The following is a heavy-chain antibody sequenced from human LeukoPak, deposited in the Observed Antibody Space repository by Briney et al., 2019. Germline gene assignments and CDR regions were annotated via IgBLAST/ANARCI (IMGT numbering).Heavy chain of an antibody. D-gene: IGHD2-2*01. V-gene: IGHV1-69*01. CDR1: GGTFINYA. CDR2: IIPIFGTA. Sequence: SVTVSCKASGGTFINYAISWLRQAPGQGREWMGGIIPIFGTANYAQKFQGRVTITADESTSTAYMELSSLRSEDTAVYYCARDIVVVPAAIVPWGFDPWGQGTLVTVFS. CDR3: ARDIVVVPAAIVPWGFDP. J-gene: IGHJ5*02.